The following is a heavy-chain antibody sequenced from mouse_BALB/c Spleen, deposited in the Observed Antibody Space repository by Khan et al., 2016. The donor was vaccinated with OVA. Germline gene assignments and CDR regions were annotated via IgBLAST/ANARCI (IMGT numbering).Heavy chain of an antibody. D-gene: IGHD2-14*01. CDR2: IWSGGST. Sequence: VELVESGPGLVQPSQSLSITCTASGFSFTSYGVHWVRQSPGKGLEWLGVIWSGGSTDYNAAFISRLSISTDNSKSQVFFKMNSLQANDTVIYCGARLGRYVAYWGQGTLVTVSA. CDR3: ARLGRYVAY. J-gene: IGHJ3*01. CDR1: GFSFTSYG. V-gene: IGHV2-2*02.